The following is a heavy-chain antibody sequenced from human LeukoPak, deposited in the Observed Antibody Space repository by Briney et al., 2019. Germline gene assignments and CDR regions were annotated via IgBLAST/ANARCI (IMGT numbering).Heavy chain of an antibody. CDR2: ISWDGGST. Sequence: GGSLRLSCAASGFTFDHYSMHWVRQAPGKGLEWVSLISWDGGSTYYADSVKGRFTISRDNSKNSLSLQMNSLRAEDTALYYCAKDGKNYFDYWGQGTLVTVSS. CDR1: GFTFDHYS. CDR3: AKDGKNYFDY. V-gene: IGHV3-43*01. J-gene: IGHJ4*02.